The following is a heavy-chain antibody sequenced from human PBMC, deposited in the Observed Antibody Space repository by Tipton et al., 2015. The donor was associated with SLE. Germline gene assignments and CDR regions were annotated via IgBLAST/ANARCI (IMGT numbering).Heavy chain of an antibody. J-gene: IGHJ4*02. Sequence: TLSLTCTVSGGSISSYYWSWIRQPPGKGLEWIGYIYYSGSTNYNPSLKSRVTISADTSKNQFSLQLNSVTPEDTAVYYCARDDGYNWEGFDYWGQGTLVTVSS. CDR2: IYYSGST. CDR3: ARDDGYNWEGFDY. CDR1: GGSISSYY. D-gene: IGHD5-24*01. V-gene: IGHV4-59*12.